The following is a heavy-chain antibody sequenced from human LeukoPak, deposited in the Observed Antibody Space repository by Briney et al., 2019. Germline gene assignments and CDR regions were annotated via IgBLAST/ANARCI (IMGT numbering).Heavy chain of an antibody. CDR3: ARDNSVGDNAWYFDP. CDR1: GYTFTGYY. CDR2: INPTGVST. V-gene: IGHV1-46*01. D-gene: IGHD1-26*01. J-gene: IGHJ5*02. Sequence: GASVKVSCKASGYTFTGYYMHWVRQAPGQGLEWMGLINPTGVSTSYAPKFQGRVTMTRDMSTSTDYMELSSLRSEDTAIYYCARDNSVGDNAWYFDPWGQGTLVTVSS.